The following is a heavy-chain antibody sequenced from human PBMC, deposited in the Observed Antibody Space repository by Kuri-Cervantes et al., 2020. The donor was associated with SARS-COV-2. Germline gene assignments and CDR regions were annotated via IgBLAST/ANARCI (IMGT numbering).Heavy chain of an antibody. Sequence: GGSLRLSCAASGFTVSSNYMSWVRQAPGKGLEWVSRINGDGSNTVYADSVKGRLTVSRDNGKNTLYLQMDSLRAEDTAVYYCARAYCTRTFCYIESWGQGTLVTVSS. CDR3: ARAYCTRTFCYIES. V-gene: IGHV3-74*01. J-gene: IGHJ4*02. CDR1: GFTVSSNY. CDR2: INGDGSNT. D-gene: IGHD2-8*01.